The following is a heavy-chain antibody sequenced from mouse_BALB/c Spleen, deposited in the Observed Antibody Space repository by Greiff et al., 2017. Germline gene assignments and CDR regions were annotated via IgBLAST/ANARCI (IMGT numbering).Heavy chain of an antibody. V-gene: IGHV3-6*02. J-gene: IGHJ4*01. CDR1: GYSITSGYY. CDR2: ISYDGSN. CDR3: AREEPH. Sequence: EVKLQESGPGLVKPSQSLSLTCSVTGYSITSGYYWNWIRQFPGNKLEWMGYISYDGSNNYNPSLKNRISITRDTSKNQFFLKLNSVTTEDTATYYCAREEPHWGQGTSVTVSS.